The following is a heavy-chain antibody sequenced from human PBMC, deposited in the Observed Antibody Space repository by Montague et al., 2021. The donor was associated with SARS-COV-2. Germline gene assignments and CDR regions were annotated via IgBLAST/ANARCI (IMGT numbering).Heavy chain of an antibody. CDR3: ARHVSGGLTHFHH. D-gene: IGHD3-9*01. CDR2: SYYSGST. V-gene: IGHV4-59*08. CDR1: GGSISSYY. J-gene: IGHJ1*01. Sequence: SETLSLTCTVSGGSISSYYWDWIRKPQGTGLGLIGYSYYSGSTNYNYSLTSRVTISVDTSKNQFSLNLSSVTAADTAVYYCARHVSGGLTHFHHWGQGSLVTVSS.